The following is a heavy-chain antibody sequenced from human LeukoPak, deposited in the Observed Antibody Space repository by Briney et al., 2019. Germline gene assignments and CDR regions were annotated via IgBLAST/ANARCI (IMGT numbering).Heavy chain of an antibody. D-gene: IGHD3-10*01. V-gene: IGHV3-30*04. J-gene: IGHJ4*02. Sequence: PGGSLRLSCAASGFTFSSYAMHWVRQAPGKGLEWVAVISYDGSNKSYADSVKGRFTISRDNSKNTLYLQMNSLRAEDTAVYYCARFYLMVRALDYWGQGTLVTVSS. CDR3: ARFYLMVRALDY. CDR1: GFTFSSYA. CDR2: ISYDGSNK.